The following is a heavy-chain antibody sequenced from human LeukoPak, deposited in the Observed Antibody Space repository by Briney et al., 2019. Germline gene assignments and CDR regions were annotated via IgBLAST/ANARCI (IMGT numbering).Heavy chain of an antibody. Sequence: TGGSLRLSCAASGFTFSSYEMNWVRQAPGKGLEWVSYISSSGSTIYYADSVKGRFTISRDNAKNSPYLQMNSLRAEGTAVYYCARDGIVVVPAAMSRVFSRDAFNIWGQGTMVTVSS. CDR2: ISSSGSTI. CDR1: GFTFSSYE. D-gene: IGHD2-2*01. V-gene: IGHV3-48*03. CDR3: ARDGIVVVPAAMSRVFSRDAFNI. J-gene: IGHJ3*02.